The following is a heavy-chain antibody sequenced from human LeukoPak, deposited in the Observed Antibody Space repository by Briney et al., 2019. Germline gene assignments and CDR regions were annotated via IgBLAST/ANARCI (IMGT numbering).Heavy chain of an antibody. V-gene: IGHV4-34*01. J-gene: IGHJ4*02. CDR2: INHGGST. CDR1: STSFSGYY. D-gene: IGHD4/OR15-4a*01. Sequence: SETLSLTCDVYSTSFSGYYWSWIRQTPGKGLEWIGQINHGGSTLYNPSLESRLTISLDTSKNQFSLNLNSVTAADTAVYYCARGPSPNADPFDSWGQGTLVTVSS. CDR3: ARGPSPNADPFDS.